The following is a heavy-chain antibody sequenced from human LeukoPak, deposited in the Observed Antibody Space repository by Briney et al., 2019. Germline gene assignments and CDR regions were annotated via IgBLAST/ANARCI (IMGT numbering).Heavy chain of an antibody. CDR2: IKQDGGEE. V-gene: IGHV3-7*01. Sequence: PEGSLRLSCAASGFTFSSYWMSWVRQAPGKGLEWVADIKQDGGEEYYVDSVRGRFTISRDNAKNSLYLQMNSLRAEDTAVYYCARAPREWLLRYSFDYWGQGTLVTVSS. CDR1: GFTFSSYW. D-gene: IGHD3-3*01. CDR3: ARAPREWLLRYSFDY. J-gene: IGHJ4*02.